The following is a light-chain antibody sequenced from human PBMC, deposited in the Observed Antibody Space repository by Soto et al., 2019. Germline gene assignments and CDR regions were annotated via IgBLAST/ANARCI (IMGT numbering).Light chain of an antibody. CDR1: SSNIGSNY. V-gene: IGLV1-47*01. J-gene: IGLJ3*02. Sequence: QSILTQPPSASGTPGQRVTVSCSGSSSNIGSNYVYWYQQLPGTAPKVLIYRNNQRPSGVPDRFSGSKSGTSASLAISGLRSEDEADYYCAAWDGSLSGWVFGGGTKVTVL. CDR2: RNN. CDR3: AAWDGSLSGWV.